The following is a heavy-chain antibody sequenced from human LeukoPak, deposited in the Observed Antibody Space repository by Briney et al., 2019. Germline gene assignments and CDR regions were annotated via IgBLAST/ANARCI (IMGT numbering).Heavy chain of an antibody. J-gene: IGHJ4*02. CDR3: VRDGDDFNFDY. V-gene: IGHV3-74*01. D-gene: IGHD5-24*01. Sequence: QTGGSLRLSCAASGSTFRSYWMHWVRQAPGKGLEWVSRVIRDGSFTNYADSVKGRFTISRDNAKNTLYLQMSSLRAEDTAVYFCVRDGDDFNFDYWGQGSLVTVSS. CDR2: VIRDGSFT. CDR1: GSTFRSYW.